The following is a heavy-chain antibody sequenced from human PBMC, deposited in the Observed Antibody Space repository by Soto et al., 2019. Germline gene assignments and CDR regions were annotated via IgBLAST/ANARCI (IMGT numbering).Heavy chain of an antibody. V-gene: IGHV4-59*08. Sequence: PSETLSLTCTVSGGSISSYYWSWIRQTPGKGLERIGYIFYFGSTNYNPSHKSRVTLSIDTSKNQLSLKLSSVTAADTAVYYCARLNGYCISTNCHGYYGMDVWGQGTTVTVSS. CDR2: IFYFGST. CDR3: ARLNGYCISTNCHGYYGMDV. D-gene: IGHD2-2*01. CDR1: GGSISSYY. J-gene: IGHJ6*02.